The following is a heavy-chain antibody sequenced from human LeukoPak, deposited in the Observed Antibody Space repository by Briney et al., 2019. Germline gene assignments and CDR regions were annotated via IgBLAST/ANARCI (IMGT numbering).Heavy chain of an antibody. D-gene: IGHD6-19*01. CDR1: GGTFSSYA. J-gene: IGHJ3*02. V-gene: IGHV1-69*13. CDR3: AGTIAVAAPVAFDI. CDR2: IIPIFGTA. Sequence: SVKVSCKASGGTFSSYAISWVRQAPGQGLEWMGGIIPIFGTASYAQKFQGRVTITADESTSTAYMELSSLRSGDTAVYYCAGTIAVAAPVAFDIWGQGTMVTVSS.